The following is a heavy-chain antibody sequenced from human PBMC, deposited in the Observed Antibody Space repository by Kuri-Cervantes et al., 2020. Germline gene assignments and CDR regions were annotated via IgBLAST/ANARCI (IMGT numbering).Heavy chain of an antibody. J-gene: IGHJ6*02. CDR1: GGSISSYY. Sequence: GSLRLSCTVSGGSISSYYWSWIRQPAGKGLEWIGRIYTSGSTNYNPSLKSRVTMSVDTSKNQFSLKLSSVTAADTAVYYCARSPVRGFGVVIIDGMDVWGRGTTVTVSS. D-gene: IGHD3-3*01. V-gene: IGHV4-4*07. CDR3: ARSPVRGFGVVIIDGMDV. CDR2: IYTSGST.